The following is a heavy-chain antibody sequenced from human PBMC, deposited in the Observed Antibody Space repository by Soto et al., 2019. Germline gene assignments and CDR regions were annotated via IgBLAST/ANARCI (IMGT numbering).Heavy chain of an antibody. CDR1: GFTFSSYA. CDR3: AKASGWFGEFDY. J-gene: IGHJ4*02. D-gene: IGHD3-10*01. V-gene: IGHV3-23*01. CDR2: ISGSGGST. Sequence: EVQLLESGGGLVQPGGSLRLSCAASGFTFSSYAMSWVAQAPGKGLEWASAISGSGGSTKYADSVKGRFPIARDNSKNTLYLQMNSLRAEDTAVYYCAKASGWFGEFDYWGQGTLVTVSS.